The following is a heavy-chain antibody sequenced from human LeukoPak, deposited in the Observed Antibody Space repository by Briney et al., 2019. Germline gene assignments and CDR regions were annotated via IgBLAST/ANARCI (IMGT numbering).Heavy chain of an antibody. CDR1: GYTFTSYG. CDR2: ISAYNGNT. J-gene: IGHJ6*02. CDR3: ARDQSVSRWLQLAYYYGMGV. V-gene: IGHV1-18*01. D-gene: IGHD5-12*01. Sequence: ASVKVSCKASGYTFTSYGISWVRQAPGQGLEWMGWISAYNGNTNYAQKLQGRVTMTTDTSTSTAYMELRSLRSDDTAVYYCARDQSVSRWLQLAYYYGMGVWGQGTTVTVSS.